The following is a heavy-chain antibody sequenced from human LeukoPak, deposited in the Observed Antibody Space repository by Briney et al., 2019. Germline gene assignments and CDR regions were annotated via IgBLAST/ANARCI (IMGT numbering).Heavy chain of an antibody. CDR2: IYYSGST. V-gene: IGHV4-39*01. D-gene: IGHD1-1*01. CDR3: ARRKTGTTIPFDY. Sequence: SEALSLTCTVSGGSISSSSYYWGWIRQPPGKGLEWIGSIYYSGSTYYNPSLKSRVTISVDTSKNQFSLKLSSVTAADTAVYYCARRKTGTTIPFDYWGQGTLVTVSS. J-gene: IGHJ4*02. CDR1: GGSISSSSYY.